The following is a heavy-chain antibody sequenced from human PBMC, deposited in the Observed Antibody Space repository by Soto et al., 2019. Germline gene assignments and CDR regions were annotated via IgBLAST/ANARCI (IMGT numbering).Heavy chain of an antibody. CDR3: ARHLPTTAYYYYGMDV. Sequence: SETLSLTCTVSGGSISSSSYYWGWIRQPPGKGLEWIGSIYYSGSTYYNPSLKSRVTISVDTSKNQFSLKLSSVTAADTAVYYCARHLPTTAYYYYGMDVWGQGTTVTV. J-gene: IGHJ6*02. CDR1: GGSISSSSYY. CDR2: IYYSGST. V-gene: IGHV4-39*01. D-gene: IGHD4-4*01.